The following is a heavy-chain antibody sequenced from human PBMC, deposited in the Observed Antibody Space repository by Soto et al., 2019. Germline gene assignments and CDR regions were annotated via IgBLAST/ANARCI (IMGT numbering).Heavy chain of an antibody. V-gene: IGHV3-53*01. CDR2: IYSGGST. CDR1: GFTVSSNY. J-gene: IGHJ4*02. Sequence: GSLRLSCAASGFTVSSNYMSWVRQAPGKGLEWVSVIYSGGSTYYADSVKGRFTISRDNSKNTLYLQMNSLRADDTAVYYCAKGTIGYCSKTSCLYYFDSWGLGTLVTVSS. D-gene: IGHD2-2*01. CDR3: AKGTIGYCSKTSCLYYFDS.